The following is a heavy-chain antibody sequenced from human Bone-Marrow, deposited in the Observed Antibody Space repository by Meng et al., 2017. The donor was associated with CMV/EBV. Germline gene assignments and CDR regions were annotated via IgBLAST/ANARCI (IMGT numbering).Heavy chain of an antibody. D-gene: IGHD2-21*01. Sequence: GSLRLSCTVSGGSISSYYWSWIRQPPGKGLEWIGYIYYSGSTNYNPSLKSRVTISVDTSKNQSSLKLSSVTAADTAVYYCAREYCGGDCYFGGWFDPCGQGTLVTVSS. V-gene: IGHV4-59*01. CDR1: GGSISSYY. CDR2: IYYSGST. J-gene: IGHJ5*02. CDR3: AREYCGGDCYFGGWFDP.